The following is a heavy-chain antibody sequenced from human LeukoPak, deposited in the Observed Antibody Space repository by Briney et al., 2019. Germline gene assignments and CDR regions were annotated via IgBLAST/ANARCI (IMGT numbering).Heavy chain of an antibody. J-gene: IGHJ3*02. D-gene: IGHD5-12*01. V-gene: IGHV4-59*01. Sequence: SETLSLTCTVSGGSISSYYWSWIRQPPGKGLEWIGYIYYSGSTNYDPSLKSRVTISVDTSKNQFSLKLSSVTAADTAVYYCAREGGYDPVAFDIWGQGTMVTVSS. CDR3: AREGGYDPVAFDI. CDR2: IYYSGST. CDR1: GGSISSYY.